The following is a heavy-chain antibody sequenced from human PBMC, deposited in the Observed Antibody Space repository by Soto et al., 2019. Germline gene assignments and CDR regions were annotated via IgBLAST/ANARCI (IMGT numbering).Heavy chain of an antibody. CDR2: ISYDGSNK. CDR3: AKEGGAVAGKFDY. Sequence: PGGSLRLSCAASGFTFSSYGMHWVRQSPGKGLEWVAVISYDGSNKYYADSVKGRFTTSRDNSKNTLYLQMNSLRAEDTAVYYCAKEGGAVAGKFDYWGQGTLVTVSS. V-gene: IGHV3-30*18. D-gene: IGHD6-19*01. CDR1: GFTFSSYG. J-gene: IGHJ4*02.